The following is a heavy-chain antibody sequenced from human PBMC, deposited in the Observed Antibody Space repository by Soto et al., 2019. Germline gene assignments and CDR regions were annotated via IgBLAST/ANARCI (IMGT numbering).Heavy chain of an antibody. D-gene: IGHD3-10*01. V-gene: IGHV4-59*08. CDR2: VHYSWGS. J-gene: IGHJ6*02. Sequence: QVQLQESGPGLVKPSETLSLSCTVSGGSISSYHWSWIRQTPGKGLEWIGYVHYSWGSNYNPSLKSRVAISHHPTKSQFSLEPTSVNATGTDVYGCGRQGFGALHCLVDVWGQGTTVTVSS. CDR3: GRQGFGALHCLVDV. CDR1: GGSISSYH.